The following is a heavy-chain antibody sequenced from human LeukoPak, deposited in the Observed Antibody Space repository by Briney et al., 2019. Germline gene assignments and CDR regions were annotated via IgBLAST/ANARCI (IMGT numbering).Heavy chain of an antibody. CDR1: GYSFTSYW. D-gene: IGHD2-2*01. J-gene: IGHJ4*02. Sequence: GESLKISCKGSGYSFTSYWIGWVRQMPGKGLEWMAIIYPGDSDTRYSPSFQGQVTISADKSISTAYLQWSSLKASDTAMYYCARPSYYGKAIVVVPAAMYYFDYWGQGTLVTVSS. CDR2: IYPGDSDT. CDR3: ARPSYYGKAIVVVPAAMYYFDY. V-gene: IGHV5-51*01.